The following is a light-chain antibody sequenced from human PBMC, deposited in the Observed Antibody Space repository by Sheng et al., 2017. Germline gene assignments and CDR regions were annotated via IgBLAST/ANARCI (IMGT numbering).Light chain of an antibody. CDR3: QQSYSYSRT. Sequence: DIQMTQSPSTLSASVGDTVSITCRASQTLDNWLAWYQHKPGKAPKVLIYKASILEGGVPIKVSVAVDLGQNSLSPSAGCSLRILQLYYCQQSYSYSRTFGQGTKVEVK. CDR2: KAS. J-gene: IGKJ1*01. V-gene: IGKV1-5*03. CDR1: QTLDNW.